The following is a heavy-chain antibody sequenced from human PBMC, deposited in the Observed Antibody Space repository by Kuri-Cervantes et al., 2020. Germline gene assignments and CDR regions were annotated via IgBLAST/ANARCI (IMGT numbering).Heavy chain of an antibody. J-gene: IGHJ4*02. CDR2: IIHSGST. CDR3: ARKGYCSGTSCYLPIDY. D-gene: IGHD2-15*01. Sequence: SETLSLTCAVYGGSFSGYYWSWIRQPPGKGLEWIGEIIHSGSTNYNPSLKSRVTISVDTSKNQVSLKLRSVTAADTALYYCARKGYCSGTSCYLPIDYWGQGTLVTVSS. CDR1: GGSFSGYY. V-gene: IGHV4-34*12.